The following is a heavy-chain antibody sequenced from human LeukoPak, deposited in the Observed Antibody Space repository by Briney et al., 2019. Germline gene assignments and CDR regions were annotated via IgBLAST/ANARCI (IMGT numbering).Heavy chain of an antibody. J-gene: IGHJ5*02. CDR1: GGSISSGCYY. V-gene: IGHV4-31*03. D-gene: IGHD6-13*01. Sequence: SETLSLTCTVSGGSISSGCYYWSWIRQHPGKGLEWIGFIYYSGTTYYNPSLKSRVSISIDTSKNQFSLKLSSVTAADTAIYYCARATGGAAAADFDPWGQGTLVTVSS. CDR3: ARATGGAAAADFDP. CDR2: IYYSGTT.